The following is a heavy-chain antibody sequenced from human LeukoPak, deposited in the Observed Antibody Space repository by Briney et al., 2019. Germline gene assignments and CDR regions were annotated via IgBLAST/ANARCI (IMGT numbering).Heavy chain of an antibody. CDR2: IYYSGST. CDR3: AREEIVGANPAEYFQH. J-gene: IGHJ1*01. V-gene: IGHV4-59*01. D-gene: IGHD1-26*01. Sequence: PSETLSLTCTVSGGSISSYYWSWIRQPPGKGLEWIGYIYYSGSTNYNPSLKSRVTISVDTSKNQFSLKLSSVTAADPAVYYCAREEIVGANPAEYFQHWGQGTLVTVSS. CDR1: GGSISSYY.